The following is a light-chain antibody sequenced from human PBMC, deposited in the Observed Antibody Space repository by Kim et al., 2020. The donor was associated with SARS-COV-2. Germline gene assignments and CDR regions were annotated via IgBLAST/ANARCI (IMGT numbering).Light chain of an antibody. CDR2: DSS. J-gene: IGKJ4*01. CDR3: QQYEDWPLT. Sequence: EIVMTQSPATLFVSLGERATLSCRASQNVGSYLSWFQQKPGQPPRLLIRDSSGRATGVAARFSGSGSGTEFTLTISGLQSDDFAVYYCQQYEDWPLTFGGGTKVDIK. CDR1: QNVGSY. V-gene: IGKV3-15*01.